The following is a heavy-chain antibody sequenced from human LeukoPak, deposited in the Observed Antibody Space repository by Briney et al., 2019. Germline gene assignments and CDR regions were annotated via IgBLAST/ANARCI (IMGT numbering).Heavy chain of an antibody. V-gene: IGHV4-4*07. CDR1: GGSISSYY. D-gene: IGHD5-18*01. Sequence: SETLSLTCTVSGGSISSYYWSWIRQPPGKGLEWIGRIYTSGSTNYNPSLKSRVTMSVDTSKNQFSLKLSSVTAADTAVYYCARALSPKYSYGTVYFDYWGQGTLVTVSS. CDR2: IYTSGST. J-gene: IGHJ4*02. CDR3: ARALSPKYSYGTVYFDY.